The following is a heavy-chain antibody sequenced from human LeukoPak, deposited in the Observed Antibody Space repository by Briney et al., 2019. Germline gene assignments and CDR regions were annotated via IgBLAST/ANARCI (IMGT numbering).Heavy chain of an antibody. Sequence: PGGSLRLSCAASGFTFSSFGMHWVRQAPGKGLEWVAVISYDGSNKYYADSVKGRFTVSRDNSKNTLYLEMNTLGTEDTAVYYCAKRASFGSGWHSLDYWGQGTLVTVSS. CDR2: ISYDGSNK. CDR3: AKRASFGSGWHSLDY. V-gene: IGHV3-30*18. D-gene: IGHD6-19*01. J-gene: IGHJ4*02. CDR1: GFTFSSFG.